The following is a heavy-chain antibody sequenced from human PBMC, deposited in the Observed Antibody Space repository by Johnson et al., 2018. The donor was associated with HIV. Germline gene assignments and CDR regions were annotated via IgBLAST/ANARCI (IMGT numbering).Heavy chain of an antibody. CDR2: ISYSASSM. Sequence: VQLVESGGGLVKPGGSLRLSCAASGFTFSDYYMSWIRQAPGKWLEWVSYISYSASSMFYADSLQGRFTISRDNSKNTLYLQMNSLRTEDTAVYYCARDSRYNNYGGGSVGAFDIWG. D-gene: IGHD4-11*01. J-gene: IGHJ3*02. CDR1: GFTFSDYY. CDR3: ARDSRYNNYGGGSVGAFDI. V-gene: IGHV3-11*04.